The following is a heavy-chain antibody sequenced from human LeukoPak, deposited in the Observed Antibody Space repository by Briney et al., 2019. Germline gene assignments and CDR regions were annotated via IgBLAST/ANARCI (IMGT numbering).Heavy chain of an antibody. J-gene: IGHJ5*02. CDR1: GGTFSSYT. Sequence: SVKVSCKASGGTFSSYTISWVRQAPGQGLEWMGRIIPILGIANDAQKFQGRVTITADKSTSTAYMELSSLRSEDTAVYYCAREAVAGTEGWFDPWGQGTLVTVSS. D-gene: IGHD6-19*01. CDR3: AREAVAGTEGWFDP. CDR2: IIPILGIA. V-gene: IGHV1-69*02.